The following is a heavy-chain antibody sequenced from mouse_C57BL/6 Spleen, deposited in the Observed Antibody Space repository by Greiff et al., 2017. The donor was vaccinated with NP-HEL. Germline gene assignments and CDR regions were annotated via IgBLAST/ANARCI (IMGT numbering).Heavy chain of an antibody. D-gene: IGHD4-1*01. V-gene: IGHV1-81*01. J-gene: IGHJ4*01. Sequence: QVQLQQSGAELARPGASVTLSCKASGYTFTSYGISWVKQRTGQGLEWIGEISPRSGNTYYNEKFKGKATLTADKSSSTAYMELRSLTSEDSAVYFCARRKLTGYYAMDYWGQGTSVTGSS. CDR3: ARRKLTGYYAMDY. CDR1: GYTFTSYG. CDR2: ISPRSGNT.